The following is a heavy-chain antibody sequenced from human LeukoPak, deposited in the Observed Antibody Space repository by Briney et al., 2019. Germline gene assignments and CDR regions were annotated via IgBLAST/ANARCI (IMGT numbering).Heavy chain of an antibody. CDR3: ARDSRGYYGSGSYLIPDY. CDR1: GYTFTNYD. Sequence: ASVKVSCKASGYTFTNYDINWVRQAPGQGLEWMGWINGYNGNTKYAQKLQGRVTLTTDTSTSTAYMELRSLRSDDTAVYYCARDSRGYYGSGSYLIPDYWGQGTLVTVSS. J-gene: IGHJ4*02. D-gene: IGHD3-10*01. V-gene: IGHV1-18*01. CDR2: INGYNGNT.